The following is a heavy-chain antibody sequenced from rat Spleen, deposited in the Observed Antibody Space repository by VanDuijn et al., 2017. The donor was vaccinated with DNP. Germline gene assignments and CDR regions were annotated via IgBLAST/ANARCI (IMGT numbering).Heavy chain of an antibody. D-gene: IGHD4-1*01. CDR1: GFTFTDYN. CDR2: IGPDGHST. J-gene: IGHJ2*01. V-gene: IGHV5-7*01. Sequence: EVQLVESGGGLVQPGRSLKLSCAASGFTFTDYNMAWVRQAPAKGLEWVASIGPDGHSTYYRDSVKGRFTVSRDNAKSTLYLQMDSLRSEDTATYYCARRGDGYKYFDKWGQGVMVTVSS. CDR3: ARRGDGYKYFDK.